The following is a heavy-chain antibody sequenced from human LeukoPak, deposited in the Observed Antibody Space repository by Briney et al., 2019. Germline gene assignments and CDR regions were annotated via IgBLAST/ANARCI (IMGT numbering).Heavy chain of an antibody. CDR2: IGYSGTTK. V-gene: IGHV3-48*03. J-gene: IGHJ4*02. CDR3: ARDRTLIRNFDALPSYFDY. Sequence: GGSLRLSCAASGFSFSNYEMNWVRQAPGKGLEWVSYIGYSGTTKYYAESVKGRFTISRDNAKNSMYLQMDSLRAEDTAVYYCARDRTLIRNFDALPSYFDYWGQGILVTVSS. D-gene: IGHD3-9*01. CDR1: GFSFSNYE.